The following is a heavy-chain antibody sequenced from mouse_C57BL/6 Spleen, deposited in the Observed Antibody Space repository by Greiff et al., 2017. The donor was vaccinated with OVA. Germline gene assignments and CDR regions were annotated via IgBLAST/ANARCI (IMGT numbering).Heavy chain of an antibody. V-gene: IGHV1-7*01. CDR1: GYTFTSYG. CDR3: AREGDYDGFDY. Sequence: QVHVKQSGAELAKPGASVKLSCKASGYTFTSYGMTWVKQRPGQGLEWIGYINPSSGYTKYNQKFKDKAKLTADKSSSTAYMQLSSLTYEDAAVYYCAREGDYDGFDYWGQGTTLTVSS. D-gene: IGHD2-4*01. CDR2: INPSSGYT. J-gene: IGHJ2*01.